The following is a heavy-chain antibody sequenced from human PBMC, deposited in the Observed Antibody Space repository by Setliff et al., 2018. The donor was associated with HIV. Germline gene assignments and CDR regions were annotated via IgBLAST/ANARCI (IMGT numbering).Heavy chain of an antibody. CDR1: GFTFSSYG. Sequence: GGSLRLSCAASGFTFSSYGMHWVRQAPGKGLEWVAFINYDENSEYYADSVKGRVTISRDNFRNSLYLQMNSLRAEDTAVYYCARDGGMGVYYMDVWGKGTTVTVSS. V-gene: IGHV3-30*02. J-gene: IGHJ6*03. CDR2: INYDENSE. CDR3: ARDGGMGVYYMDV. D-gene: IGHD1-26*01.